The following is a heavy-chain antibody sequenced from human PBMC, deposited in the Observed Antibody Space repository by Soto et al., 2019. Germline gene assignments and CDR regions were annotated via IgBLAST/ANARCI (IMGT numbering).Heavy chain of an antibody. CDR1: GYTFTSYD. J-gene: IGHJ3*02. CDR2: MNPNSGNT. D-gene: IGHD3-10*01. Sequence: QVQLVQSGAEVKKPGASVKVSCKASGYTFTSYDTNWVRQATGQGLEWMGWMNPNSGNTGYAQKFQGRVTMTRNTSISTAYMELSSLRSADTAVYYCARGINYYDSGDDAFDIWGQGTMVTGSS. V-gene: IGHV1-8*01. CDR3: ARGINYYDSGDDAFDI.